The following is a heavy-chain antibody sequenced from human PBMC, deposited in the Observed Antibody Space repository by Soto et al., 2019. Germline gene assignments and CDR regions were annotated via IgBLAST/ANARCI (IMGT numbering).Heavy chain of an antibody. V-gene: IGHV3-23*01. CDR1: GVSFSSTA. CDR3: AKDRHDYINYAFEY. J-gene: IGHJ4*02. CDR2: ISGSGGST. Sequence: PGGSVRLSCAASGVSFSSTAMSWVRQAPGKGMEWVSTISGSGGSTYYADSVKGRITISRDNSKNTLYLQMNTLRSEDTAVYYCAKDRHDYINYAFEYWGQGTRLTASS. D-gene: IGHD4-4*01.